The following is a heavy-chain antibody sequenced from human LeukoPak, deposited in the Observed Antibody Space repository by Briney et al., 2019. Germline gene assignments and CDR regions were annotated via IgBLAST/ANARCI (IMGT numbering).Heavy chain of an antibody. CDR3: ARGFPPRRNYDY. Sequence: ASVKVSCKASGYTFTDYGIIWVRQAPGQGLEWMGWISAYNGHTNYAQHLQGRVTMTTDTSTSTAYMELRSLRSDDTALYYCARGFPPRRNYDYWGQGTLVTVSS. CDR2: ISAYNGHT. D-gene: IGHD2-21*01. J-gene: IGHJ4*02. CDR1: GYTFTDYG. V-gene: IGHV1-18*01.